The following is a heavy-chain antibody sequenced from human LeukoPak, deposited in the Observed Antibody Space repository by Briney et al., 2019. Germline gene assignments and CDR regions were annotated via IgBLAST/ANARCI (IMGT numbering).Heavy chain of an antibody. CDR1: GGSITSSSYY. J-gene: IGHJ3*02. CDR3: ARSGYSYGADAFDI. CDR2: IYSSGST. Sequence: SETLSLTCTVSGGSITSSSYYWGWIRQPPGKGLEWMGNIYSSGSTNYNPSPKSRVTISVDTSKNQFSLKLSSVTAADTAVYYCARSGYSYGADAFDIWGQGTMVTVSS. V-gene: IGHV4-39*07. D-gene: IGHD5-18*01.